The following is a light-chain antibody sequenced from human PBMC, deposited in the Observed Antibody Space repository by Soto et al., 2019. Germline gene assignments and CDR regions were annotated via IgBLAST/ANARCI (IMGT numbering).Light chain of an antibody. CDR3: SSYTSSSTWV. V-gene: IGLV2-14*01. CDR1: SSDVGGYNY. CDR2: EVS. J-gene: IGLJ3*02. Sequence: QSALTQPASVSGSPGQSINISCTGTSSDVGGYNYVSWYQQHPGKAPKLMIYEVSNRPSGVSNRFSGSKSGNTASLTISGLQAEDEADYYCSSYTSSSTWVFGGGTKLTV.